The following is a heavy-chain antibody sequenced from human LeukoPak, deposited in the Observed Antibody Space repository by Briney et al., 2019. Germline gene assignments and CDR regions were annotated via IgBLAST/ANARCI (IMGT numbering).Heavy chain of an antibody. V-gene: IGHV1-18*01. D-gene: IGHD4-17*01. Sequence: VEVSRKASGYTFTSYGISWVRQAPGQGLEWMGWISAYNGNTNYAQKLQGRVTMTTDTSTSTAYMELRSLRSDDTAVYYCVRVQGYGDYLDYWGQGTLVTVSS. CDR2: ISAYNGNT. CDR3: VRVQGYGDYLDY. J-gene: IGHJ4*02. CDR1: GYTFTSYG.